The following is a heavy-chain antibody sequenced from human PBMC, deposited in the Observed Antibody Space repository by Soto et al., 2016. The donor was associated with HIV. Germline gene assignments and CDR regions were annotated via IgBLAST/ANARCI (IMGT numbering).Heavy chain of an antibody. D-gene: IGHD3-10*01. CDR3: ATHMLLWFGESLRLGGMDV. CDR2: ISGSGGST. J-gene: IGHJ6*02. CDR1: GFTFSSYA. Sequence: EVQLLESGGGLVQPGGSLRLSCAASGFTFSSYAMSWVRQAPGKGLEWVSAISGSGGSTYYADSVKGRFTISRDNSKNTLYLQMNSLRAEDTAVYYCATHMLLWFGESLRLGGMDVWGQGTTVTVSS. V-gene: IGHV3-23*01.